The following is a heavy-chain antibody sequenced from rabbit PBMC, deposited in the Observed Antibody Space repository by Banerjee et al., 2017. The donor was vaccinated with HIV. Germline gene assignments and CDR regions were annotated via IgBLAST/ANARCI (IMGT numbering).Heavy chain of an antibody. Sequence: QEQLEESGGDLVQPGASLTLTCTASGFSFSYSDYMCWVRQAPGKGLEWIACIVGGSSGNTWYASWAKGRFTISKTSSTTVTLQMTSLTAADTATYFSATKLDAGYDGYDALRLWGQGTLVTVS. V-gene: IGHV1S45*01. CDR3: ATKLDAGYDGYDALRL. D-gene: IGHD6-1*01. CDR1: GFSFSYSDY. J-gene: IGHJ6*01. CDR2: IVGGSSGNT.